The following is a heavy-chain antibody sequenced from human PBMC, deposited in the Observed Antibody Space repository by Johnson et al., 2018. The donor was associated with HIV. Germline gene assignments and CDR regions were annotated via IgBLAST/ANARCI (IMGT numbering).Heavy chain of an antibody. D-gene: IGHD6-13*01. V-gene: IGHV3-66*01. Sequence: VQLVESGGRLVQPGGSLRLSCAASGFSFSTYWMHWVRRVPGKGLVWVSVIFSAGDTYYADSVKGRFTISRDNSKNTLYLQMNSLRAEDTAVYYCARERIAAAGLDAFDIWGQGTMVTVSS. CDR3: ARERIAAAGLDAFDI. CDR1: GFSFSTYW. CDR2: IFSAGDT. J-gene: IGHJ3*02.